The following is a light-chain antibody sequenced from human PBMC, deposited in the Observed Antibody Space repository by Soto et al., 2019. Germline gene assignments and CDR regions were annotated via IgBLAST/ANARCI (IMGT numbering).Light chain of an antibody. CDR1: QSVSDY. V-gene: IGKV3-11*01. Sequence: ETVLTQSPASLSLSPGDRATLSCRAGQSVSDYVAWYQQKPGQSPRLLFFDASSRATGVPARFSAAGSGTDFTLIISSLEPEDFAVYYCQQRVNWPPTFGGGTKVDIK. CDR3: QQRVNWPPT. J-gene: IGKJ4*01. CDR2: DAS.